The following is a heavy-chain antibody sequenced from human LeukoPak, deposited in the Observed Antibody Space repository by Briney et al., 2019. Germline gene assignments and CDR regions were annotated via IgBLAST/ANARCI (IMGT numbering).Heavy chain of an antibody. CDR3: ARDSSNFWSGYYKPFDY. CDR2: ISSSSSYI. V-gene: IGHV3-21*01. J-gene: IGHJ4*02. CDR1: GFTFSSYG. D-gene: IGHD3-3*01. Sequence: KPGGSLRLSCAASGFTFSSYGMNWVRQAPGKGLEWVSSISSSSSYIYYADSVKGRFTISRDNAKNSLYLQMNSLRAEDTAVYYCARDSSNFWSGYYKPFDYGGQGTLVTVSS.